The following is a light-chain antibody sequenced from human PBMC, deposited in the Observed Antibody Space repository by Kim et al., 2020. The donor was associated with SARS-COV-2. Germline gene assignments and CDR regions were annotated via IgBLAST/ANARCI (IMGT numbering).Light chain of an antibody. J-gene: IGLJ3*02. Sequence: QTATLTCTGNGNNVGDEGAAWLQQHQGHPPKLLSYRNNNRPSGISERFSASKSGNTASLTITGLQPEDEADYYCSAWDRSLSAWVFGGGTQLTVL. CDR1: GNNVGDEG. V-gene: IGLV10-54*01. CDR3: SAWDRSLSAWV. CDR2: RNN.